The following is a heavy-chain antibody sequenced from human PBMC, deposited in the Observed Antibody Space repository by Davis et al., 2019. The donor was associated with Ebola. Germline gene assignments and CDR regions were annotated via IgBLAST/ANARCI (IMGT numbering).Heavy chain of an antibody. V-gene: IGHV3-74*01. CDR2: INSDGSST. Sequence: HTGGSLRLSCAASGFTFSSYWMHWVRQAPGKGLVWVSRINSDGSSTSYADSVKGRFTISRDNAKNSLYLQMNSLRAEDTAVYYCARGPGYCSSTSCYAGDYWGQGTLVTVSS. CDR1: GFTFSSYW. D-gene: IGHD2-2*01. J-gene: IGHJ4*02. CDR3: ARGPGYCSSTSCYAGDY.